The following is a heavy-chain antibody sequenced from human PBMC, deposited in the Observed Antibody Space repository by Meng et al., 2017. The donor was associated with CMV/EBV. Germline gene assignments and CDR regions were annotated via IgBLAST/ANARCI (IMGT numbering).Heavy chain of an antibody. CDR1: GFTFSSYA. V-gene: IGHV3-23*01. J-gene: IGHJ4*02. D-gene: IGHD6-19*01. Sequence: CAASGFTFSSYAMSWVRQAPGKGLEWVSAISGSGGSTYYADSVKGRFTISRDNSKNTLYLQMNSLRAEDTAVYYCAKGIAVAGPPFDYWDQGTLVTVSS. CDR3: AKGIAVAGPPFDY. CDR2: ISGSGGST.